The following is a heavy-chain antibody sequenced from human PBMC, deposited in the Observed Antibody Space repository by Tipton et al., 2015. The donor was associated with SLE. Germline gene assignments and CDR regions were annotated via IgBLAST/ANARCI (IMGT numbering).Heavy chain of an antibody. CDR3: ARELDCSGGVCPFDY. CDR2: VNHSGST. J-gene: IGHJ4*02. V-gene: IGHV4-34*01. Sequence: TLSLTCTVFGGSFSGNYWIWIRQSPEKGLEWIGEVNHSGSTNYNPSLKSRVTMSVDTSKNQFSLKLTSVTAADTAIYYCARELDCSGGVCPFDYWGRGTLVTVSS. CDR1: GGSFSGNY. D-gene: IGHD2-8*02.